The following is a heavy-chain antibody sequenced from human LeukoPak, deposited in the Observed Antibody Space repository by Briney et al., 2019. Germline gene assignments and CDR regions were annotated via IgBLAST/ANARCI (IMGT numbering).Heavy chain of an antibody. CDR3: ARDEGSLLTTVTPGAFDI. D-gene: IGHD4-17*01. Sequence: PGGSLRLSCAAAGFTFSSYSMNWVRQAPGEGLEWVSYISSSSSTIYYADSVKGRFNISRDNAKNSLYLQMNSLRDEDTAVYYCARDEGSLLTTVTPGAFDIWGQGTMVTVSS. J-gene: IGHJ3*02. V-gene: IGHV3-48*02. CDR1: GFTFSSYS. CDR2: ISSSSSTI.